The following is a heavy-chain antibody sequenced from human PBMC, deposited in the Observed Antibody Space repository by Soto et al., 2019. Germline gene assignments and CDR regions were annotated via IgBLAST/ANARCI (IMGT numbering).Heavy chain of an antibody. Sequence: GGSLRLSCAASGFTFSSYAMHWVRQAPGKGLEYVSAISSNGGSTYYANSVKGRFTISRDNSKNTLYLQMGSLRAEDMAVHYCARDLAAADQMPPYYYYGMDVWGQGTTVTVSS. V-gene: IGHV3-64*01. D-gene: IGHD6-13*01. CDR2: ISSNGGST. J-gene: IGHJ6*02. CDR1: GFTFSSYA. CDR3: ARDLAAADQMPPYYYYGMDV.